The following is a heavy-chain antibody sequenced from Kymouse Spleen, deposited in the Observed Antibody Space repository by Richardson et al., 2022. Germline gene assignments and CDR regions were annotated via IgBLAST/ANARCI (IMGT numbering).Heavy chain of an antibody. CDR1: GFTFSGSA. CDR3: TRHRDCSSTSCYDYYYGMDV. V-gene: IGHV3-73*02. Sequence: EVQLVESGGGLVQPGGSLKLSCAASGFTFSGSAMHWVRQASGKGLEWVGRIRSKANSYATAYAASVKGRFTISRDDSKNTAYLQMNSLKTEDTAVYYCTRHRDCSSTSCYDYYYGMDVWGQGTTVTVSS. D-gene: IGHD2-2*02. J-gene: IGHJ6*02. CDR2: IRSKANSYAT.